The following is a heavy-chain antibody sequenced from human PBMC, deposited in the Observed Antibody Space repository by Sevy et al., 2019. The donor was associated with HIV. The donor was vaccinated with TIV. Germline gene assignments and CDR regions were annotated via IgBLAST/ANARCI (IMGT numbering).Heavy chain of an antibody. CDR1: GFSLRTSW. CDR2: INKDGSQK. CDR3: AADPGIALGGCWSSGGMDV. Sequence: GGSLRLSCAASGFSLRTSWMSWVRQAPGKGLEWVANINKDGSQKYYVDSVKGRFTISRDNAKDPLFLQMSGLTTDDTAIYYGAADPGIALGGCWSSGGMDVWGHGTKVTVSS. D-gene: IGHD6-19*01. J-gene: IGHJ6*02. V-gene: IGHV3-7*03.